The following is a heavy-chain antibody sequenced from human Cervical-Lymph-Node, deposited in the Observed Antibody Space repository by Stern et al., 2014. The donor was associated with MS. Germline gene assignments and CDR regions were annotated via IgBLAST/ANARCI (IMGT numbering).Heavy chain of an antibody. V-gene: IGHV3-74*02. CDR1: GLSFSGYW. CDR3: ARGLNYDMGV. CDR2: INTDGSAT. Sequence: VQLVESGGGLVQPGGSLRLSCATSGLSFSGYWMHWVRQTPEKGLVWVSCINTDGSATRDADSVKGRFTISRDNAKNTLYLQMNSLRAEDTAVYYCARGLNYDMGVWGQGTTVTVSS. J-gene: IGHJ6*02.